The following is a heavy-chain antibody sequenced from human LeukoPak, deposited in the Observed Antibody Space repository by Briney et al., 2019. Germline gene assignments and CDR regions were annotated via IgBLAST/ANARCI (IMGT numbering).Heavy chain of an antibody. CDR2: IYYSGST. Sequence: SETLSLTCTVSGGPISSYYWSWIRQPPGKGLEWIGYIYYSGSTNYNPSLKSRVTISVDTSKDQFSLKLSSVTAADTAVYYCARDNKGYSSGWYRNWFDPWGQGTLVTVSS. D-gene: IGHD6-19*01. CDR1: GGPISSYY. V-gene: IGHV4-59*01. CDR3: ARDNKGYSSGWYRNWFDP. J-gene: IGHJ5*02.